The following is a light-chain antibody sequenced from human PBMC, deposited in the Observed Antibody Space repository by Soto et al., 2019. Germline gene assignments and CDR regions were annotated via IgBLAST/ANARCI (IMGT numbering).Light chain of an antibody. CDR2: KAA. CDR1: QSISSW. V-gene: IGKV1-5*03. J-gene: IGKJ1*01. CDR3: QQYNSEWP. Sequence: DIQMTQSPSTLSASVGDRVTITCRASQSISSWLAWYQQKPGKAPKLLIYKAASLESGVPSRFSGSGSGTEFTLTLSIQQPDDFASYYCQQYNSEWPFGQGTKVEIK.